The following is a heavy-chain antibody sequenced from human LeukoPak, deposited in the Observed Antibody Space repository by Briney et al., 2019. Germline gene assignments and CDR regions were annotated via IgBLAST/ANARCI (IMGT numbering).Heavy chain of an antibody. CDR2: ISSRSSTI. J-gene: IGHJ4*02. V-gene: IGHV3-48*01. CDR3: ARERAYCGGDCYPWYFDH. D-gene: IGHD2-21*02. Sequence: GGSLRLSCAASGFTFHFYSMTWVRQAPGKGLEWVSYISSRSSTIYYADSVKGRFTISRDNSKNTLYLQMNSLRAEDTAVYYCARERAYCGGDCYPWYFDHWGQGTLVTVSS. CDR1: GFTFHFYS.